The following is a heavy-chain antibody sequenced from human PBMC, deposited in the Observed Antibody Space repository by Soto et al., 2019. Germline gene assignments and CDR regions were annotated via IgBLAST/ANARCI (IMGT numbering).Heavy chain of an antibody. J-gene: IGHJ4*02. D-gene: IGHD6-19*01. V-gene: IGHV1-18*01. CDR1: GYTFTSYG. Sequence: GASVKVSCKASGYTFTSYGISWVRQAPGQGPEWMGWISAYNGNTNYAQKLQGRVTMTTDTSTSTAYMELRSLRSDDTAVYYCAREGGLYSSGCPDYWGQGTLVTVSS. CDR3: AREGGLYSSGCPDY. CDR2: ISAYNGNT.